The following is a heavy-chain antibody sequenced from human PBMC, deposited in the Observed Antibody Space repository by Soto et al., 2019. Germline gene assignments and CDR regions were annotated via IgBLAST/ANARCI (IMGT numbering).Heavy chain of an antibody. Sequence: SQTLSLPCAISGDSVSSNTASWNWVRQSPSRGLEWLGRTYPRSKWYNDYAVSVKSRIIINPDTSKNQFSLQLNSVTPEDTAVYYCAKGDNLGPKTGYAFDPWGQGILVTVSS. CDR3: AKGDNLGPKTGYAFDP. V-gene: IGHV6-1*01. D-gene: IGHD5-12*01. CDR2: TYPRSKWYN. CDR1: GDSVSSNTAS. J-gene: IGHJ5*02.